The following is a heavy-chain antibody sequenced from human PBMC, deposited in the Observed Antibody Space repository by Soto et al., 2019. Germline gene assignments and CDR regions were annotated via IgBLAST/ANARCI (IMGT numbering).Heavy chain of an antibody. Sequence: RGSPILSCAASGFTFSLYWMNWVRQAPGKELEWVANIKQDGTAKNYVDSVKGRFTISRDDARNSLYLQMDSLRAEDTAVYFCARGDTPMITGLDSFDIWGQGTMVTVSS. CDR1: GFTFSLYW. CDR3: ARGDTPMITGLDSFDI. J-gene: IGHJ3*02. CDR2: IKQDGTAK. V-gene: IGHV3-7*01. D-gene: IGHD5-18*01.